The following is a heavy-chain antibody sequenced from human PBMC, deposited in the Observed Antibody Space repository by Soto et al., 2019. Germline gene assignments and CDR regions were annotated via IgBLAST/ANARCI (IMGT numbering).Heavy chain of an antibody. J-gene: IGHJ4*02. D-gene: IGHD5-12*01. Sequence: SETLSLTCTVSGGFINNGDYHWSWIRQPPGKGLEWIGYTYPSGSTYYNASLRRRVTISIDASKNQFSLKLNSVTAADTAVYYCAREGGYDSPHGCWGQGTLVTVSS. V-gene: IGHV4-30-4*01. CDR3: AREGGYDSPHGC. CDR2: TYPSGST. CDR1: GGFINNGDYH.